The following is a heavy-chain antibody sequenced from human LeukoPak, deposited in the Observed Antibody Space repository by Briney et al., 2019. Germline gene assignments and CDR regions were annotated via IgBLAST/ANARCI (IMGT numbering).Heavy chain of an antibody. V-gene: IGHV3-23*01. CDR3: ARDQSVVPAAIGY. Sequence: QPGGSLRLSCAASGFTFSRYAMIWVPQAPGKGLEWVSATSGTAGSTYSPDSEKSRFTISRDNSKNTLYLQMNSLRAEDTAVYYCARDQSVVPAAIGYWGQGTLVTVSS. CDR2: TSGTAGST. D-gene: IGHD2-2*01. CDR1: GFTFSRYA. J-gene: IGHJ4*02.